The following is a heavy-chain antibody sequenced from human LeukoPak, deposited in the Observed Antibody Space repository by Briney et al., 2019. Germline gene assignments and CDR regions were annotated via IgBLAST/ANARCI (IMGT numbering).Heavy chain of an antibody. V-gene: IGHV5-51*01. J-gene: IGHJ5*02. D-gene: IGHD3-3*01. CDR1: GYSVSSFW. Sequence: GESLKISCKASGYSVSSFWIAWVRQMPGIGLECMGIIYPGDSVTRYSPSFQGQVTISADKSITTAYLQWSSLKASDTAIYYCARHGYYDFWSGQNWFDPWGQGTLVTVSS. CDR3: ARHGYYDFWSGQNWFDP. CDR2: IYPGDSVT.